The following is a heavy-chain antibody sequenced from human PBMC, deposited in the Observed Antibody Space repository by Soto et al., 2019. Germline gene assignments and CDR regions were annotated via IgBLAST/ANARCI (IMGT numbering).Heavy chain of an antibody. Sequence: GGSLRLSCAASGFKFSNYAMSWVRQAPGKGLEWISLISATGGGTYYADSVKGRFTISRDNSHNTLYLQVHSLTAEDTAVYYCAKGRRAGGNSAFYFDFWGQGAQVTVSS. CDR1: GFKFSNYA. CDR2: ISATGGGT. V-gene: IGHV3-23*01. CDR3: AKGRRAGGNSAFYFDF. D-gene: IGHD3-16*01. J-gene: IGHJ4*02.